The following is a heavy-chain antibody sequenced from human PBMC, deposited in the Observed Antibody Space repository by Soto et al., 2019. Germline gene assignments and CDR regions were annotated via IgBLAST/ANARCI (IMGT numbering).Heavy chain of an antibody. J-gene: IGHJ4*02. CDR2: ISGSGGST. D-gene: IGHD5-12*01. CDR3: AKDGWVDIVATITY. V-gene: IGHV3-23*01. Sequence: EVQLLESGGGLVQPGGSLRLSCAASGFTFSSYAMSWVRQAPGKGLEWVSAISGSGGSTYYADSVKGRFTISRDNPKNTLYLQMNSLRAEDTAVYYCAKDGWVDIVATITYWGQGTLVTVSS. CDR1: GFTFSSYA.